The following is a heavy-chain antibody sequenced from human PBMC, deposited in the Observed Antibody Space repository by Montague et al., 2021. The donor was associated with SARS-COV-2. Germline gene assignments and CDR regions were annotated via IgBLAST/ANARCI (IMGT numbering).Heavy chain of an antibody. Sequence: SETLSLTCTVSGGSITNNIDYWAWIRQPPGKGLEWIGSIYYTGNTYYNPSLKSRVTISVVTSKNHFTLKLSSVSAAETAVYYCARLKRYFDSSGSPSAFDFWGPGTNATVFS. CDR2: IYYTGNT. CDR3: ARLKRYFDSSGSPSAFDF. CDR1: GGSITNNIDY. D-gene: IGHD3-22*01. J-gene: IGHJ3*01. V-gene: IGHV4-39*02.